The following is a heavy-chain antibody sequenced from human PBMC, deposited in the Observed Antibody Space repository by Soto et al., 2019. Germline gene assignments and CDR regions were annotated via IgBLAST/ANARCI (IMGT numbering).Heavy chain of an antibody. V-gene: IGHV3-23*01. Sequence: VQLLESGGGLVQPGGSLRLSCAASGFTFSSYTMSWVRQAPGKGLEWVSSISASGGKTYYADSVKGRFTISRDNSKNTLHLQMNSLRAEDTAVYDCAKDRGGFAGGWDYFDYWGQGTVVTVSS. CDR3: AKDRGGFAGGWDYFDY. CDR2: ISASGGKT. J-gene: IGHJ4*02. CDR1: GFTFSSYT. D-gene: IGHD6-19*01.